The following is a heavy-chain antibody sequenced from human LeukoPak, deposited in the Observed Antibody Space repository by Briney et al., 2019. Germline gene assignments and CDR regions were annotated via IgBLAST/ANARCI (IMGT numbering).Heavy chain of an antibody. Sequence: GGTLRLSCSASGFTFSSYELDRVPQAPGKGLEGVSYSSSSGSTIYYADTLKGGFTISRDNDKDSLYLQMNSLRAEDTAVYYCAGYYYDSTTYRDYWGQGTLVSVSS. CDR2: SSSSGSTI. D-gene: IGHD3-22*01. V-gene: IGHV3-48*03. J-gene: IGHJ4*02. CDR3: AGYYYDSTTYRDY. CDR1: GFTFSSYE.